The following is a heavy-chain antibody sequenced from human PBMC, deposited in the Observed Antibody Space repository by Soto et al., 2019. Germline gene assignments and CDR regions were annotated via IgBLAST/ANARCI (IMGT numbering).Heavy chain of an antibody. V-gene: IGHV3-15*07. CDR2: IKSNSVGATT. CDR3: TRDYYYGVDV. CDR1: GFSFSDAW. Sequence: GGSLRLSCAASGFSFSDAWMNWVRQAPGKGLEWVGRIKSNSVGATTDYTAPVKGRFTISRDDSKNTLFLEMNSLKTEDTAVYYCTRDYYYGVDVWGQGTTVTVSS. J-gene: IGHJ6*02.